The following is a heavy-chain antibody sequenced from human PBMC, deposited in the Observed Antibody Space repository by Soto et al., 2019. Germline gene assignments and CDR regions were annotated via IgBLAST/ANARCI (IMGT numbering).Heavy chain of an antibody. V-gene: IGHV4-59*08. CDR2: IYYSGST. CDR1: GDSMSSYY. D-gene: IGHD3-10*01. Sequence: QVQLQESGPGLVKPSETLSLTCTVSGDSMSSYYWNWIRQPPGKGLEWIGYIYYSGSTNYNPSLKSRVTILIDTSKNQFSLNLSTVTAADTAVYYCARQGRGSSLTADYWGQGTLVTVSS. CDR3: ARQGRGSSLTADY. J-gene: IGHJ4*02.